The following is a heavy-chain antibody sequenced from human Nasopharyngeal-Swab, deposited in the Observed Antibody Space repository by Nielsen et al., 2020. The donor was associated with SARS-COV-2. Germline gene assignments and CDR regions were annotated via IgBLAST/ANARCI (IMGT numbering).Heavy chain of an antibody. CDR1: GYSFTSYW. V-gene: IGHV5-10-1*01. J-gene: IGHJ6*02. Sequence: GEYLKISCKGSGYSFTSYWISWVRQMPGKGLEWMGRIDPSDSYTNYSPSFQGHVTISADKSISTAYLQWSSLKASDTAMYYCARRDCSSTSCSHYYYYGMDVWGQGTTVTVSS. CDR3: ARRDCSSTSCSHYYYYGMDV. CDR2: IDPSDSYT. D-gene: IGHD2-2*01.